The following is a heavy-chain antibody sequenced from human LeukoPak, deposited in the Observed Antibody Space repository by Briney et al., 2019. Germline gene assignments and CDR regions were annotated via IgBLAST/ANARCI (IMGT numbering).Heavy chain of an antibody. J-gene: IGHJ4*02. V-gene: IGHV3-21*01. CDR3: ARDREFSGSLLDY. CDR1: GFTFSSYS. CDR2: SSGNYI. Sequence: GGSLRLSCAASGFTFSSYSMNWVRQAPGKGLEWVSSSSGNYIYYADSVKGRFTISRDNAKNSLYLQMNSLRAEDTAVYYCARDREFSGSLLDYWGQGTLVTVSS. D-gene: IGHD1-26*01.